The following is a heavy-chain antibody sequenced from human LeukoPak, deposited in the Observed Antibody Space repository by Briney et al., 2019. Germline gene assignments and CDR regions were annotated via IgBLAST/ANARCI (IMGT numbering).Heavy chain of an antibody. CDR1: GGSFSGYY. Sequence: SETLSLTCAVYGGSFSGYYWSWIRQPPGKGLEWIGEINHSGSTNYNPSLKSRVTISVDTSKNQFSLKLSSVTAADTAVYYCAREVGIVVLGAFDIWGQGTMVTVSS. V-gene: IGHV4-34*01. CDR3: AREVGIVVLGAFDI. J-gene: IGHJ3*02. CDR2: INHSGST. D-gene: IGHD1-26*01.